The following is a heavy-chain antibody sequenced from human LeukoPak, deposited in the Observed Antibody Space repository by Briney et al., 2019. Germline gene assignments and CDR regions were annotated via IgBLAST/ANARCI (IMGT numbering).Heavy chain of an antibody. CDR2: ISSSGSTI. CDR1: GFTFSDYY. CDR3: ARDPPFGYGDYGSPGFFDY. D-gene: IGHD4-17*01. J-gene: IGHJ4*02. Sequence: GGSLRLACAASGFTFSDYYMSWIRQAPGKGLEWVSYISSSGSTIYYADSVKGRYTISRDNAKNSLYLQMNSLRAEDTAVYYCARDPPFGYGDYGSPGFFDYWGQGTLVTVSS. V-gene: IGHV3-11*01.